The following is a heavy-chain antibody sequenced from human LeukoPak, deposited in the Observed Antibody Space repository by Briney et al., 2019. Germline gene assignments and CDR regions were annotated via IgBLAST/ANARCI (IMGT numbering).Heavy chain of an antibody. J-gene: IGHJ5*02. CDR1: GYTLTELS. CDR2: FDPEDGET. Sequence: ASVTVSCKVSGYTLTELSMHWVRQAPGKGLEWMGGFDPEDGETIYAQKFQGRVTMTEDTSTDTAYMELSSLTPEDTAVYYCARRLTQYDCFDPWGQGILVTVSS. V-gene: IGHV1-24*01. D-gene: IGHD2-2*01. CDR3: ARRLTQYDCFDP.